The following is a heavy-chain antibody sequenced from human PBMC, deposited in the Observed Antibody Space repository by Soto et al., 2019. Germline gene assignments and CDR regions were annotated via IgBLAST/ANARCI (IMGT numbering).Heavy chain of an antibody. Sequence: GGSLRLSCAASGFTFSSYGMHWVRQAPGKGLEWVAVIWYDGSNKYYADSVKGRFTISRDNSKNTLYLQMNSLRAEDTAVYYCARDSDILTGYSHDAFDIWGQGTMVTVSS. J-gene: IGHJ3*02. V-gene: IGHV3-33*01. CDR1: GFTFSSYG. CDR3: ARDSDILTGYSHDAFDI. D-gene: IGHD3-9*01. CDR2: IWYDGSNK.